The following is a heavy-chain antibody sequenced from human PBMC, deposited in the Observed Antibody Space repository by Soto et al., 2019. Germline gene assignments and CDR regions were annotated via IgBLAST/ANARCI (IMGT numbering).Heavy chain of an antibody. CDR2: IDPSDSET. V-gene: IGHV5-10-1*01. Sequence: GESLKISFKGSGYSFINYWISLVRQMPGKGLEWMGRIDPSDSETNYSPSFQGHVTISADKSISTASLQWSSLKASDTAVYYCAKPNDYGDYVSTGIAPFDIWGQGTMVTVSS. CDR1: GYSFINYW. CDR3: AKPNDYGDYVSTGIAPFDI. J-gene: IGHJ3*02. D-gene: IGHD4-17*01.